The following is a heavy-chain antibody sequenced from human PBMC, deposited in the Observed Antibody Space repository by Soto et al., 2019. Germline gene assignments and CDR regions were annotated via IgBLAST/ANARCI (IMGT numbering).Heavy chain of an antibody. CDR3: ARDGALYYYYGMDV. J-gene: IGHJ6*02. Sequence: GSLRLSCAASGFTFSSYWMSWVRQAPGKGLEWVANIKQDGSEKYYVDSVKGRFTISRDNAKNSLYLQMNSLRAEDTAVYYCARDGALYYYYGMDVWGQGTTVTVS. V-gene: IGHV3-7*05. D-gene: IGHD1-26*01. CDR1: GFTFSSYW. CDR2: IKQDGSEK.